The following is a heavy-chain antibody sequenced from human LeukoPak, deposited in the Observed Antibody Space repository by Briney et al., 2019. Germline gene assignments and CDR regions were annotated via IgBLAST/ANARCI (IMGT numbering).Heavy chain of an antibody. D-gene: IGHD3-22*01. CDR2: INPNSGGT. CDR3: ARGAGSDYDSSGYSLDY. J-gene: IGHJ4*02. V-gene: IGHV1-2*02. CDR1: GYTFTGYY. Sequence: ASVKVSCKASGYTFTGYYMHWVRQAPGQGLEWMGWINPNSGGTDYAQKFKGRVTMTRETSISKAYMEVSRLRSDDTAVYYCARGAGSDYDSSGYSLDYWGQGTLVTVSS.